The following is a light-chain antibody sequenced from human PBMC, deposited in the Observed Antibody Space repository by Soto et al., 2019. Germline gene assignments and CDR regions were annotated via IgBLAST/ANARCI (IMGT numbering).Light chain of an antibody. CDR1: QSSSCW. J-gene: IGKJ5*01. CDR2: KAS. Sequence: DIQMTQSPSTLSEALGDSVTIXXRASQSSSCWLAGDQQKPGKAPKVXSYKASSLERGVPSRFSGSGAGTEFTLTIISLQPDDFATYCCQHYKSDPITFGQGTRLDNK. V-gene: IGKV1-5*03. CDR3: QHYKSDPIT.